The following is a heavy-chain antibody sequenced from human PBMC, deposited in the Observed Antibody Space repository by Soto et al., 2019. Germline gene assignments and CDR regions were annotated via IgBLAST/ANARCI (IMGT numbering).Heavy chain of an antibody. CDR3: ARLNYDSSVKVWFDP. D-gene: IGHD3-22*01. CDR2: IYWDDDK. J-gene: IGHJ5*02. Sequence: QITLKESGPTLVKPTQTLTLTCTFSGFSLSTSGGGVGWIRQPPGKALEWLALIYWDDDKRYSPSLKSRLTITKDTSKNQVVLTMTNMDPVDTATYYCARLNYDSSVKVWFDPWGQGTLVTVSS. V-gene: IGHV2-5*02. CDR1: GFSLSTSGGG.